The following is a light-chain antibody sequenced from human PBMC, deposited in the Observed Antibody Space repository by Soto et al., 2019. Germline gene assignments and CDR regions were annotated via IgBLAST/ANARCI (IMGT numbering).Light chain of an antibody. CDR1: QSFNSIY. CDR3: QHYNEYSRA. CDR2: GAS. J-gene: IGKJ1*01. Sequence: LVPGGVAPLSLRISQSFNSIYLAWYQQKPGQAPRLLIYGASSRATGIPDRFSGSGSGTEFTLTSSSLQPDDFATYYCQHYNEYSRACGQGTKVDIK. V-gene: IGKV3-20*01.